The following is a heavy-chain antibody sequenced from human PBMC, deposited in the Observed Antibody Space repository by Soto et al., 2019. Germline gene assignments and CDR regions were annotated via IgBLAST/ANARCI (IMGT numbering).Heavy chain of an antibody. CDR3: ARPPEAARLGSYYYYGMDV. J-gene: IGHJ6*02. Sequence: GGSLRLSCAASGFTFSSYAMHWVRQAPGKGLEWVAVISYDGSNKYYADSVKGRFTISRDNSKNTLYLQMNSLRAEDTAVYYCARPPEAARLGSYYYYGMDVWGQGTTVTVSS. CDR2: ISYDGSNK. D-gene: IGHD6-6*01. V-gene: IGHV3-30-3*01. CDR1: GFTFSSYA.